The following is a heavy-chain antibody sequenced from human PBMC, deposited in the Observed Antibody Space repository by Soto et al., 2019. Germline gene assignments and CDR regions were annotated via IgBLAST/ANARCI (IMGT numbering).Heavy chain of an antibody. V-gene: IGHV5-51*01. J-gene: IGHJ5*02. D-gene: IGHD4-17*01. CDR3: ARHGFYGDYSSNYFDP. CDR2: IYPSDSDT. CDR1: GYSFTNYW. Sequence: GESLKISCKGSGYSFTNYWIAWVRQMPGKGLEYMGIIYPSDSDTRYSPSFQGQVTISADKSISTAYLQWSSLKASDTAIYYCARHGFYGDYSSNYFDPWEQGNLGAVGS.